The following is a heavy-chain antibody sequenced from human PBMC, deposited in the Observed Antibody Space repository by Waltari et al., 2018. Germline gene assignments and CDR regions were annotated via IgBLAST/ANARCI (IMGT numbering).Heavy chain of an antibody. Sequence: QVSGQGLEWMGWMNPSSGDTGFAQNFRGRVAMTRDTSTGTADMELRGLTSADTAFYYCARGTYIVGYDYWGQGTPVTVSA. D-gene: IGHD1-26*01. V-gene: IGHV1-8*01. J-gene: IGHJ4*02. CDR2: MNPSSGDT. CDR3: ARGTYIVGYDY.